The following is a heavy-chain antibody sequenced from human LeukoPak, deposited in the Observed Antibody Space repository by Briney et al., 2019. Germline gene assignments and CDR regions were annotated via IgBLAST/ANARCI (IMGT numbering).Heavy chain of an antibody. J-gene: IGHJ4*02. CDR2: INHSGST. Sequence: SETLSLTCAVYGGSFSGYYWSWIRQPPGKGLEWIGEINHSGSTNYNPSLKSRVTISVDTSKNQFSLKLSSVTAADTALYYCARGYDFWSGYYHYWGQGTLVTVSS. D-gene: IGHD3-3*01. CDR1: GGSFSGYY. CDR3: ARGYDFWSGYYHY. V-gene: IGHV4-34*01.